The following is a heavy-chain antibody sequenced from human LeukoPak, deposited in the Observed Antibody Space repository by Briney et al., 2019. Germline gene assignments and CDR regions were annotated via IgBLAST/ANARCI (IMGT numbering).Heavy chain of an antibody. D-gene: IGHD2/OR15-2a*01. Sequence: GGSLRLSCAASGNYWMHWVRHAPGKGLVWVSHINSDGSWTSYADSVKGRFTISKDNAENTVYLQMNNLRAEDTAVYYCVSFYETYWGRGTLVTVSS. CDR1: GNYW. V-gene: IGHV3-74*01. CDR2: INSDGSWT. J-gene: IGHJ4*02. CDR3: VSFYETY.